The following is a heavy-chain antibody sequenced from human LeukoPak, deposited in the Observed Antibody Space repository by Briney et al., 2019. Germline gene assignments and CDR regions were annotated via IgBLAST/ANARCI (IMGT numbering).Heavy chain of an antibody. D-gene: IGHD6-13*01. CDR1: GFTFSSYA. Sequence: GGSLRLSCAASGFTFSSYAMHWVRQAPGKGLEWVAVISYDGSNKYYADSVKGRFTISRDNSKNTLYLQMNSLRAEDTAVYYCARDHGSSWYSCFDYWGQGTLVTVSS. CDR2: ISYDGSNK. CDR3: ARDHGSSWYSCFDY. V-gene: IGHV3-30*04. J-gene: IGHJ4*02.